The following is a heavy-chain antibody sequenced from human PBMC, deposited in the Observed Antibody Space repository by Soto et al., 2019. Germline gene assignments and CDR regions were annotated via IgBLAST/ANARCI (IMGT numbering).Heavy chain of an antibody. D-gene: IGHD1-26*01. CDR2: ITPFNGDT. Sequence: GASVKVSCKASGYTFSSNSIHWVRQAPGQGLEWMGWITPFNGDTSYAQKFQGRVTMTTDTSTSTVFTELRSLRFDDTAVYYCARVRVLVGATIDSWGQGTLVTVSS. J-gene: IGHJ4*02. V-gene: IGHV1-18*04. CDR3: ARVRVLVGATIDS. CDR1: GYTFSSNS.